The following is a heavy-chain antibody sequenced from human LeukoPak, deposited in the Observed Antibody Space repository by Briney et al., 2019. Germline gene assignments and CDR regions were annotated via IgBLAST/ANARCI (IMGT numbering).Heavy chain of an antibody. Sequence: ASVKVSCKASGYTFTSYGISWVRQAPGQGLEWMGWISAYNGNTNYAQKLQGRVTMTTDTSTSTAYMELRSLRSDDTAVYYCARTEEYCSSTSCYLDYWGQGTLVTVSS. CDR3: ARTEEYCSSTSCYLDY. V-gene: IGHV1-18*01. J-gene: IGHJ4*02. D-gene: IGHD2-2*01. CDR1: GYTFTSYG. CDR2: ISAYNGNT.